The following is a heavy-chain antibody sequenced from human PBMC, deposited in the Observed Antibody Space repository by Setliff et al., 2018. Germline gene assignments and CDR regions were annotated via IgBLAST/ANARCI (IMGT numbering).Heavy chain of an antibody. V-gene: IGHV4-39*01. CDR1: GASIRGGSGGSFY. Sequence: LSLPCTVSGASIRGGSGGSFYWAWIRQPPGKGLEWIGSVLYSGTTFYNPSLKSPVTISVDTSNNQFSLNLKSVTAADTAVYFCARTGTYRYFDFWGQGTQVTVSS. D-gene: IGHD1-1*01. CDR3: ARTGTYRYFDF. CDR2: VLYSGTT. J-gene: IGHJ4*02.